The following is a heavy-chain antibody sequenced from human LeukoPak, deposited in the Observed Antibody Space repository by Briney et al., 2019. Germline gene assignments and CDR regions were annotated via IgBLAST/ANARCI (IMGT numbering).Heavy chain of an antibody. J-gene: IGHJ4*02. Sequence: GASVKVSCKASGGTFSSYAISWVRQAPGQGLEWMGGIIPIFGTANYAQKFQGRVTITTDESTSTAYMELSSLRSEDTAVYYCARDRGGGSCYSCPLLGFDYWGQGTLVTVSS. D-gene: IGHD2-15*01. V-gene: IGHV1-69*05. CDR1: GGTFSSYA. CDR3: ARDRGGGSCYSCPLLGFDY. CDR2: IIPIFGTA.